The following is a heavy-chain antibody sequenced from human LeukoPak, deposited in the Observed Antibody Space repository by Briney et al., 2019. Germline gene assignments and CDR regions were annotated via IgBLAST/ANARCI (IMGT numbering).Heavy chain of an antibody. CDR1: GFTFSTFG. CDR2: IRYDGDNK. D-gene: IGHD2-2*02. V-gene: IGHV3-30*02. CDR3: AKVPPGCSITNCYNPFDY. J-gene: IGHJ4*02. Sequence: GGSLRLSCAASGFTFSTFGMHWVRQTPGKGLEWVAYIRYDGDNKYYADSVKGRFTISRDNSKNTLYLQMNSLRTEDTAVYYCAKVPPGCSITNCYNPFDYWGQGTLVTVSS.